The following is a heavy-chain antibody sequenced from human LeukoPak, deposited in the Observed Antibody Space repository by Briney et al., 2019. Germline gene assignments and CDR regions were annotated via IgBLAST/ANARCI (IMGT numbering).Heavy chain of an antibody. Sequence: GGSLRLSCAASGFTFSSYAMHWVRQAPGKGLEWVAVISYDGSNKYYADSVKGRFTISRDNSKNTLYLQMNSLRAEDTAAYYCARDLIAVAVKRYYFDYWGQGTLVTVSS. V-gene: IGHV3-30-3*01. CDR1: GFTFSSYA. D-gene: IGHD6-19*01. CDR3: ARDLIAVAVKRYYFDY. CDR2: ISYDGSNK. J-gene: IGHJ4*02.